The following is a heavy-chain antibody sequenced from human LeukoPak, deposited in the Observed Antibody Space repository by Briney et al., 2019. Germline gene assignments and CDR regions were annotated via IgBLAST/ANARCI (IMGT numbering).Heavy chain of an antibody. Sequence: PSQTLSLTCTVSGGSISSGDYYWSWIRQPPGKGLEWIGYIYYSGSTYYNPSLKSRVTILVDTSKNQFSLKLSSVTAADTAVYYCARTNGYDSSGYYVDYWGQGTLVTVSS. CDR2: IYYSGST. V-gene: IGHV4-30-4*08. CDR3: ARTNGYDSSGYYVDY. J-gene: IGHJ4*02. CDR1: GGSISSGDYY. D-gene: IGHD3-22*01.